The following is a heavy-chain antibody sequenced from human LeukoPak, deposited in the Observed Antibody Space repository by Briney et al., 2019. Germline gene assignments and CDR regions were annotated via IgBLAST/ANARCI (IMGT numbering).Heavy chain of an antibody. D-gene: IGHD2-2*01. J-gene: IGHJ4*02. V-gene: IGHV3-72*01. Sequence: GGSLRLSCAASEFTFSSYRMDWVRQAPGKGLEWLARSRDKAKSYSTEHAASVKGRFTISRDNSKNSLYLQMNSLKTEDTAVYYCARRSNTYYTFDYWGQGTLVTVSS. CDR1: EFTFSSYR. CDR3: ARRSNTYYTFDY. CDR2: SRDKAKSYST.